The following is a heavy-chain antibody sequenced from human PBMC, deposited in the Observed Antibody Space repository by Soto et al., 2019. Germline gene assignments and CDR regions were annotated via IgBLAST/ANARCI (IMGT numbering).Heavy chain of an antibody. CDR2: VYYTGTT. V-gene: IGHV4-39*02. Sequence: QLHLQESGPRLLKPSATLSLTCTVSGVSITSTTHYWAWIRQPPGKRLEWIGSVYYTGTTYSAATLTSRLTMSVATSKSHSPLNVNSVTAAATALYYCARLSYCFTDGCIFDSWGQGILVTVSS. D-gene: IGHD2-8*02. CDR3: ARLSYCFTDGCIFDS. CDR1: GVSITSTTHY. J-gene: IGHJ4*02.